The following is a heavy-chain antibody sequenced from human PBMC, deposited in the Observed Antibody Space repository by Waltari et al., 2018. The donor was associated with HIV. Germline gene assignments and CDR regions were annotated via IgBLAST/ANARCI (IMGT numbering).Heavy chain of an antibody. J-gene: IGHJ4*02. D-gene: IGHD3-22*01. Sequence: QVTLRESGPALVKPTQTLTLTCTFSGFSLSTSGMCVSWLRPPPGKALEWLALIDWDDDKYYSTSLKTRLTISKDTSKNQVVLTMTNMDPVDTATYYCARALLYYYDSSGYLEVFDYWGQGTLVTVSS. CDR3: ARALLYYYDSSGYLEVFDY. V-gene: IGHV2-70*01. CDR1: GFSLSTSGMC. CDR2: IDWDDDK.